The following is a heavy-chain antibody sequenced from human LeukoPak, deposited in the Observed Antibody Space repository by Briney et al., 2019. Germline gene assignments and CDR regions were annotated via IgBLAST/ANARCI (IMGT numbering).Heavy chain of an antibody. CDR2: TYYRSKLYN. V-gene: IGHV6-1*01. Sequence: SQTLSLTCAISGDSFSSNSAAWNWLRQSPSRGLEWLGRTYYRSKLYNDYAVSVKSRITINPDTSKNQFSLQLNSVTPEDTAVYYCARGRIVVVPAAIRYYYYYGMDVWGQGTTVTVSS. CDR1: GDSFSSNSAA. CDR3: ARGRIVVVPAAIRYYYYYGMDV. D-gene: IGHD2-2*02. J-gene: IGHJ6*02.